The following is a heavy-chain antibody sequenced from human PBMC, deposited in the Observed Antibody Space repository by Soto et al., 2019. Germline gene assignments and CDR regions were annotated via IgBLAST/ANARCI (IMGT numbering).Heavy chain of an antibody. Sequence: GASVKVSCKASGYTFTSYYMHWVRQAPGQGLEWMGIINPSGGSTSYAQKFQGRVTMTRDTSTSTVYMELSSLRSEDTAVYYCARGRSLEGGVRDAKGRRYYGMDVWGQGTTVTVSS. CDR2: INPSGGST. J-gene: IGHJ6*02. CDR1: GYTFTSYY. D-gene: IGHD2-8*01. V-gene: IGHV1-46*01. CDR3: ARGRSLEGGVRDAKGRRYYGMDV.